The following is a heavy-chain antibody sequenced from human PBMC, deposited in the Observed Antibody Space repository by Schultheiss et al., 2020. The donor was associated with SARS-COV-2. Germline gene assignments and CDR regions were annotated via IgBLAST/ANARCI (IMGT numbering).Heavy chain of an antibody. CDR3: ARSPEDCSSTSCYRGDAFDI. V-gene: IGHV3-48*01. J-gene: IGHJ3*02. D-gene: IGHD2-2*02. CDR1: GFTVSSNY. CDR2: ISSSGSTI. Sequence: GESLKISCAASGFTVSSNYMNWVRQAPGKGLELVSYISSSGSTIYYADSVKGRFTISRDNSKNTLYLQMNSLRAEDTAVYYCARSPEDCSSTSCYRGDAFDIWGQGTMVTVSS.